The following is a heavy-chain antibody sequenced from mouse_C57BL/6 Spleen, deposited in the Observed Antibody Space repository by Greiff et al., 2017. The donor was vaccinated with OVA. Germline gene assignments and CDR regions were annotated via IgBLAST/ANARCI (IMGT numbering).Heavy chain of an antibody. Sequence: QVQLQQPGAELVRPGSSVKLSCKASGYTFTSYWMDWVKQRPGQGLEWIGNIYPSDSETHYNQKFKGKATLTVDKCSSAADMQLSSLTSEDSAVYYCARGGYDYDGAFAYWGQGTLVTVSA. V-gene: IGHV1-61*01. D-gene: IGHD2-4*01. CDR2: IYPSDSET. CDR3: ARGGYDYDGAFAY. J-gene: IGHJ3*01. CDR1: GYTFTSYW.